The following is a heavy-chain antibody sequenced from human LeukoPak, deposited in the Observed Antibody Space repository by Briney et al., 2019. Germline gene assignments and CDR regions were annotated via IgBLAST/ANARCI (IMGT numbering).Heavy chain of an antibody. CDR1: GFTLSNYG. Sequence: GGSLRLSCAVSGFTLSNYGMSWVRQAPGKGLEWVAVISYDGSDKYYADSVKGRFTISRDNSKNTLYLQMNSLRAEDTAVYYCARVSQGEASSWYHPLDYWGQGTLVTVSS. D-gene: IGHD6-13*01. CDR3: ARVSQGEASSWYHPLDY. J-gene: IGHJ4*02. CDR2: ISYDGSDK. V-gene: IGHV3-30*03.